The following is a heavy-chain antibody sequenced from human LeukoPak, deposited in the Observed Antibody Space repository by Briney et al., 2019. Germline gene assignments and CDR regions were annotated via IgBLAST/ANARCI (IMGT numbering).Heavy chain of an antibody. Sequence: SETLSLTCSVSGVSISGYYWSWIRQPPGKGLEWIGYIYHSGSTDYNPLLKSRVTISVDTSEKQLSLKLTSVTAADTAVYSAREGGIWFGEFPYFDYWGRGTLVTVSS. CDR1: GVSISGYY. CDR3: AREGGIWFGEFPYFDY. J-gene: IGHJ4*02. V-gene: IGHV4-59*01. D-gene: IGHD3-10*01. CDR2: IYHSGST.